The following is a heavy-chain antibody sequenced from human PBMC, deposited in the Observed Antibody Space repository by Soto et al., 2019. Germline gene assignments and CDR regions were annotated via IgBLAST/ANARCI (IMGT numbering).Heavy chain of an antibody. Sequence: GGSLRLSCVGTGLNFDESAMHWVRQAPGKGLEWVSGITWNSRVLAYADSVKGRFTISRDNARNSLYLQMDSLRDEDTALYYCAKGRYDFWSPYYFDSWGQGTLVTV. CDR1: GLNFDESA. CDR3: AKGRYDFWSPYYFDS. CDR2: ITWNSRVL. J-gene: IGHJ4*02. D-gene: IGHD3-3*01. V-gene: IGHV3-9*01.